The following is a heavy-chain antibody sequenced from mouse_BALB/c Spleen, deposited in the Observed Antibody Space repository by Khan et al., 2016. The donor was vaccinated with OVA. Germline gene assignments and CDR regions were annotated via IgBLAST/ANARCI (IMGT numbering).Heavy chain of an antibody. V-gene: IGHV7-3*02. CDR3: ARDLDYDHYWYFDD. Sequence: EVELVESGGGLVQPGGSLRLSCTTSGFTFTDYYMSWVRQPPGKALEWLGFIRNKANGYTSDYSFSVKGRFTISRDKSKSVLYLQMNTLRAEDSATYYCARDLDYDHYWYFDDWGAGTTVTVSS. CDR2: IRNKANGYTS. J-gene: IGHJ1*01. D-gene: IGHD2-4*01. CDR1: GFTFTDYY.